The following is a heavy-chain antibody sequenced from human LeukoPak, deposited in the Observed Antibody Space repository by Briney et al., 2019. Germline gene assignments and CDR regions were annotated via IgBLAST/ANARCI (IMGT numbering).Heavy chain of an antibody. V-gene: IGHV3-23*01. Sequence: GGSLRLSCAASGFTFSSYAMSWVRQAPGKGLEWVSAISGSGGSTYYADSVKGRFTISRDNSKNTLYLQMNSLRAEDTAVYYCAALSSGWTQSDYWGQGTLVTVSS. J-gene: IGHJ4*02. CDR1: GFTFSSYA. CDR3: AALSSGWTQSDY. CDR2: ISGSGGST. D-gene: IGHD6-19*01.